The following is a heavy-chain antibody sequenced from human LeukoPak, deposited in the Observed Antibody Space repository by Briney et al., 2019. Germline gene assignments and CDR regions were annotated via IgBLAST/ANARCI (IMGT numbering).Heavy chain of an antibody. Sequence: GGSLRLSCAASGFTFSSYAMSWVRQAPGKGLEWVSSISGSGGRTYYADSVKGRFTISRDISKNTLYLQMTSLRAEDTAVYYCAKDDSAVAGTGADYWGQGTLVTVSS. V-gene: IGHV3-23*01. CDR2: ISGSGGRT. D-gene: IGHD6-19*01. CDR1: GFTFSSYA. CDR3: AKDDSAVAGTGADY. J-gene: IGHJ4*02.